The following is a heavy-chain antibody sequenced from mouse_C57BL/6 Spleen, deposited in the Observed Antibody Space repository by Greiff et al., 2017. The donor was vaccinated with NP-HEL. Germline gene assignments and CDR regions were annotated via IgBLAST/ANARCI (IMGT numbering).Heavy chain of an antibody. V-gene: IGHV3-6*01. CDR3: ARKAYYGSWGNAMDY. CDR2: ISYDGSN. J-gene: IGHJ4*01. Sequence: DVKLQESGPGLMKPSQSLSLTCSVTGYSITSGYYWNWIRQFPGNKLEWMGYISYDGSNNYNPSLKNRISITRDTSKNQFFLKLNSVTTEDTATYYCARKAYYGSWGNAMDYWGQGTSVTVSS. D-gene: IGHD1-1*01. CDR1: GYSITSGYY.